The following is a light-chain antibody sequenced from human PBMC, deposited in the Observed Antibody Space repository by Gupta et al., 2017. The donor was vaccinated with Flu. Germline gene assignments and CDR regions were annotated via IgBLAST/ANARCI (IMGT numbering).Light chain of an antibody. Sequence: DIQMSQSPSSLSASVGDRATITCRASQGISNDLAGYQQKPGKVPKLLIYAASTLQSGVPYRFSGSGSGTEFTLTISSLQPEDVATDYCQKYYSDPWTFGQGTKVEIK. V-gene: IGKV1-27*01. J-gene: IGKJ1*01. CDR2: AAS. CDR1: QGISND. CDR3: QKYYSDPWT.